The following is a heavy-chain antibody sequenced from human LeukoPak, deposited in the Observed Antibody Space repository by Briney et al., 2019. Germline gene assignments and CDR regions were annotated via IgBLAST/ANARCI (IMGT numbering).Heavy chain of an antibody. V-gene: IGHV3-48*03. Sequence: PGGSLRLSCAASGFTFSSYEMNWVRQAPGKGLEWVSYISSSGSTIYYADSVKARFTISRDNAKNSLYLQMNSLRAEDTAVYYCARDYDVSGSYGGWGQGTLVTVSS. CDR1: GFTFSSYE. J-gene: IGHJ4*02. D-gene: IGHD1-26*01. CDR2: ISSSGSTI. CDR3: ARDYDVSGSYGG.